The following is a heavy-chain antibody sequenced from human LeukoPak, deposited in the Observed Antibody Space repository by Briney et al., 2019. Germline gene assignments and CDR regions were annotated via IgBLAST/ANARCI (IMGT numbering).Heavy chain of an antibody. CDR1: GGSISTSSYY. J-gene: IGHJ4*02. V-gene: IGHV4-39*01. CDR3: ARILDAAEIDY. CDR2: IHYTGST. Sequence: SETLSLTCTVSGGSISTSSYYWGWIRQPPGKGLEWIGSIHYTGSTYYNPSLKSRVTISEGTSKNQFSLELSSVTAADTAVYYCARILDAAEIDYWGQGTLVTVSS. D-gene: IGHD6-25*01.